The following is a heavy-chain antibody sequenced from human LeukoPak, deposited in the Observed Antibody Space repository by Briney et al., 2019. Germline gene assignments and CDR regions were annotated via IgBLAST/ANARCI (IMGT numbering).Heavy chain of an antibody. Sequence: GGSLRLSCAASGFTFSGSAMHWVRLASGKGLEWVGRIRSKANNYATAYAASVKGRFTISRDDSKNTAYLQMNSLKTEDTAVYYCRYYDILTGSYQPDYWGQGTLVTVSS. CDR3: RYYDILTGSYQPDY. CDR2: IRSKANNYAT. V-gene: IGHV3-73*01. D-gene: IGHD3-9*01. CDR1: GFTFSGSA. J-gene: IGHJ4*02.